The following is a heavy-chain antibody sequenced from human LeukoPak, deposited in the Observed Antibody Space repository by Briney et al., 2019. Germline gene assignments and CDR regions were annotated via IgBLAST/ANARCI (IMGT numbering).Heavy chain of an antibody. Sequence: GGSLRLSCAVSGVTFIDHYMDWVRQAPGKVLELVGRTRNKDNSLRTEYAESVKGRFTISRDDSKNSLYLQMNSLKTEDTAVYYCARAGDYYSTGELWGQGTLVTVSS. D-gene: IGHD2-21*01. J-gene: IGHJ4*02. CDR1: GVTFIDHY. V-gene: IGHV3-72*01. CDR3: ARAGDYYSTGEL. CDR2: TRNKDNSLRT.